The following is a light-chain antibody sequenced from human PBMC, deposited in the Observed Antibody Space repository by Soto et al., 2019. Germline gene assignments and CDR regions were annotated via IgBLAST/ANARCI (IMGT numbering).Light chain of an antibody. CDR1: QGVNHW. J-gene: IGKJ4*01. Sequence: DIQMTQSPSSLSESVGDRVTITCRASQGVNHWLAWYQQKPEKAPESLIYEASTLQSGVPSRFSGSGSGTEFSLTISSLQPEDVGTYYCQQYNAYPLTFGGGTKVAIK. CDR3: QQYNAYPLT. CDR2: EAS. V-gene: IGKV1D-16*01.